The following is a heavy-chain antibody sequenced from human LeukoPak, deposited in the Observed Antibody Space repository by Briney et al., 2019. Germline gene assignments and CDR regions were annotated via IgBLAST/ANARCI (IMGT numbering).Heavy chain of an antibody. D-gene: IGHD3-10*01. V-gene: IGHV3-72*01. J-gene: IGHJ5*02. CDR2: TRNKANSYTT. CDR3: ARELRGVANWFDP. Sequence: GGSLRLSCMVSEFTVNYTYMDWVRQAPGKGLEWVGRTRNKANSYTTEYAASVKGRFTISRDDSKNSLYLQMNSLKTEDTAVYYCARELRGVANWFDPWGQGTLVTVSS. CDR1: EFTVNYTY.